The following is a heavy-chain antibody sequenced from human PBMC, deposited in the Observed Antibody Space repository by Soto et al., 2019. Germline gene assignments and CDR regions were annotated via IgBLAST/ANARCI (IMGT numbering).Heavy chain of an antibody. CDR1: GFTFSSYA. CDR2: ISGSGGST. Sequence: GGSLRLSCAASGFTFSSYAMSWVRQAPGKGLEWVSAISGSGGSTYYADSVKGRFTISRDNSKNTLYLQMNSLRAEDTAVYYCAKRKNIAAAGTGGGAFDIWGQGTMVTVSS. D-gene: IGHD6-13*01. V-gene: IGHV3-23*01. CDR3: AKRKNIAAAGTGGGAFDI. J-gene: IGHJ3*02.